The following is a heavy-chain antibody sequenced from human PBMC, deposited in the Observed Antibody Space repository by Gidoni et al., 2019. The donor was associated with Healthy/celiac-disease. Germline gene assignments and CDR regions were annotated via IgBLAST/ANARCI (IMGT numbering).Heavy chain of an antibody. V-gene: IGHV3-48*01. CDR2: IGSSSSTI. D-gene: IGHD4-17*01. Sequence: EVQLLESGGGLVQPGGSLRHSCAAAGFPFNSYRMNWGRQAPGKGLEWVSYIGSSSSTIYYADSVKGRFTISRDNAKNSLYLQMNILRAEDTAVYYCARDNGDYVLFFDYWGQGTLVTVSS. J-gene: IGHJ4*02. CDR1: GFPFNSYR. CDR3: ARDNGDYVLFFDY.